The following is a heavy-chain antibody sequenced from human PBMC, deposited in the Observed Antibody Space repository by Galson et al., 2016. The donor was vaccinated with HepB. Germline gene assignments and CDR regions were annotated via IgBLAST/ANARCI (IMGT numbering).Heavy chain of an antibody. J-gene: IGHJ4*02. D-gene: IGHD6-13*01. CDR3: TTELTVGYSSSGGFDY. CDR1: GFIFRNAW. CDR2: IKSKTDGGTT. V-gene: IGHV3-15*07. Sequence: SLRLSCAISGFIFRNAWMNWVRQAPGKGLEWVGRIKSKTDGGTTDYGAPVKGRFTISRNDSENTLSLQMNSPKTADTAVYYCTTELTVGYSSSGGFDYWGQGALVTVSS.